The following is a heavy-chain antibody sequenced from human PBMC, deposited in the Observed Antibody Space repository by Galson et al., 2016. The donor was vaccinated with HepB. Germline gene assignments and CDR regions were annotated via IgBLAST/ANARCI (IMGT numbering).Heavy chain of an antibody. D-gene: IGHD4-17*01. CDR1: GGSISTYY. CDR3: ARDSREVGAYWDDVFDM. Sequence: SETLSLTCTVSGGSISTYYWSWIRQPPGKGLEWIGHIEYTGSTNYNPSLGSRVTISVDTPKSQFSLKLSSVTAADTAVYYCARDSREVGAYWDDVFDMWGQGTMVTVSS. V-gene: IGHV4-59*01. CDR2: IEYTGST. J-gene: IGHJ3*02.